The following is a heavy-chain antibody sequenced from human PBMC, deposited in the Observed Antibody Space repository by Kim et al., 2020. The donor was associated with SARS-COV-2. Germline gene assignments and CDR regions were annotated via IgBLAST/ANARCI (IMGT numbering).Heavy chain of an antibody. J-gene: IGHJ4*02. Sequence: YSPSFQCQVTISADKSISTAYLQWSSLKASDTAMYYCARQGTAAAGPDYWGQGTLVTVSS. CDR3: ARQGTAAAGPDY. D-gene: IGHD6-13*01. V-gene: IGHV5-51*01.